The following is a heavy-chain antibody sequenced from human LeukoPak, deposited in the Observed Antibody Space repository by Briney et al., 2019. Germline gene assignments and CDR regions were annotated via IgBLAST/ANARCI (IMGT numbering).Heavy chain of an antibody. CDR1: GYTFTSYA. CDR3: ARAGVVEMATIGFDY. V-gene: IGHV1-3*01. J-gene: IGHJ4*02. D-gene: IGHD5-24*01. CDR2: INAGNGQT. Sequence: ASVKVSRKASGYTFTSYAIHWVRQAPGQRLEWMGWINAGNGQTKYSQKFQRRVTITRDTSASTAYMELSSLRSEDTAVYYCARAGVVEMATIGFDYWGQGTLVTVSS.